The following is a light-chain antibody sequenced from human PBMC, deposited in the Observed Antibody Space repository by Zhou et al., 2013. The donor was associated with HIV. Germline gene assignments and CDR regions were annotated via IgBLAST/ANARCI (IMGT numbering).Light chain of an antibody. Sequence: DIVMTQSPLSLPVTPGEPASISCRSSQSLLYSNGSKCLAWYLQKPGQSPQLLIYLGSNRASGVPDRFSGSGSGTDFTLKISRVEAEDVGVYYCMQALQTPPGLTFGGGTKVEIK. CDR1: QSLLYSNGSKC. J-gene: IGKJ4*01. CDR3: MQALQTPPGLT. V-gene: IGKV2-28*01. CDR2: LGS.